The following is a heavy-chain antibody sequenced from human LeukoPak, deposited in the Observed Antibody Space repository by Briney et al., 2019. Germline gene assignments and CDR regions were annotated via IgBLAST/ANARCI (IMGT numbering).Heavy chain of an antibody. Sequence: GGFLRLSCAASGFTVSSNYMGWVRQAPGRGLEWVSVIYSGGSTYYADSVKGRFTISRDNSKNTLYLQMNSLRTEDTAVYYCARGALTTASHFDYWGQGTLVTVSS. V-gene: IGHV3-53*01. CDR3: ARGALTTASHFDY. CDR2: IYSGGST. D-gene: IGHD4-17*01. J-gene: IGHJ4*02. CDR1: GFTVSSNY.